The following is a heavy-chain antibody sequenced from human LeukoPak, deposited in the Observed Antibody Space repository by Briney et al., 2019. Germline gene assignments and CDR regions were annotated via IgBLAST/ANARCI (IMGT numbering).Heavy chain of an antibody. J-gene: IGHJ4*02. D-gene: IGHD5-18*01. CDR2: IYPGDSDT. CDR1: GYSFTSYW. V-gene: IGHV5-51*01. CDR3: ARQEGYSYGYSEFDY. Sequence: GESLKISCKGSGYSFTSYWIGWVRQMPGKGLEWMGIIYPGDSDTRYSPSFQGQVTISADKSISTAYLQWSSLKASDTAMYYCARQEGYSYGYSEFDYWGQGTLVTVSS.